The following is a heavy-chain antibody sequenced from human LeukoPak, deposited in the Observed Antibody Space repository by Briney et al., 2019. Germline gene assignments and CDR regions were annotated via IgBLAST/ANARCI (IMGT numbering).Heavy chain of an antibody. CDR1: GGSISSYD. V-gene: IGHV4-59*01. CDR2: IYYSGST. D-gene: IGHD5-24*01. J-gene: IGHJ4*02. Sequence: SETLSLTCTVSGGSISSYDWSWIRQPPGKGLEWIGYIYYSGSTNYNPSLKSRVTISVDTSKNQFSLKLSSVTAADTAVYYCARDKSVSSEIAFDYWGQGILVTVSS. CDR3: ARDKSVSSEIAFDY.